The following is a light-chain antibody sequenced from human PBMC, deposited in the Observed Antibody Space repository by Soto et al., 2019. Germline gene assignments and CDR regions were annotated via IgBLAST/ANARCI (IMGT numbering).Light chain of an antibody. CDR3: QTGGTGLYVV. Sequence: QPVLTQSPSASASLGASVKLTCTLSSGHSNYAIAWHQQQPEKGPRYLMKLNSDGSHSKGDGIPDRFSGSSSGAERYLTISSLQSEDEADYYCQTGGTGLYVVFGGGTKLTVL. CDR1: SGHSNYA. CDR2: LNSDGSH. V-gene: IGLV4-69*01. J-gene: IGLJ2*01.